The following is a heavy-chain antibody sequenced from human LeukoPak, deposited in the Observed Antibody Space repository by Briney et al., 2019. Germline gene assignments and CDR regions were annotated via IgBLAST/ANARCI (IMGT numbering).Heavy chain of an antibody. CDR2: ISGSGGST. CDR3: AKVATVFNLERNYFDY. D-gene: IGHD4-17*01. CDR1: GFTSSSYA. Sequence: GGSLRLSCAASGFTSSSYAMSWVRRAPGKGLEWVSAISGSGGSTYYTDSVKGRFTISRDNSKNTLYLQMNSLRAEDTAVYYCAKVATVFNLERNYFDYWGQGTLVTVSS. V-gene: IGHV3-23*01. J-gene: IGHJ4*02.